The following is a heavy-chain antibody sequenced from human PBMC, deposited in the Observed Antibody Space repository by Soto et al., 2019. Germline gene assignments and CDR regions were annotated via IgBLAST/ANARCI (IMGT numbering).Heavy chain of an antibody. Sequence: SETLSLTCTVSGGSISSSSYYWGWIRQPPGKGLEWIGSIYYSGSTYYNPSLKSRVTISVDTSKNQFSLKLSSVTAADTAVYYCARRALREEGGAFDIWGQGTMVTVSS. CDR2: IYYSGST. CDR3: ARRALREEGGAFDI. V-gene: IGHV4-39*01. D-gene: IGHD1-26*01. J-gene: IGHJ3*02. CDR1: GGSISSSSYY.